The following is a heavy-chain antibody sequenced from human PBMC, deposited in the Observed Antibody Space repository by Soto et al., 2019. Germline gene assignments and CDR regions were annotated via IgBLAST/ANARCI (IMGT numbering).Heavy chain of an antibody. CDR2: IYYSGTT. V-gene: IGHV4-4*02. CDR1: GDSLSSSNW. D-gene: IGHD1-7*01. J-gene: IGHJ4*02. Sequence: SETLSLTCAVSGDSLSSSNWWSWVRQPPGKGLEWIGEIYYSGTTSYNPSLKSRVTISLDTSKNQFSLKLSSVTAADTAVYYCARQKELLYYFDYWGQGTLVTVSS. CDR3: ARQKELLYYFDY.